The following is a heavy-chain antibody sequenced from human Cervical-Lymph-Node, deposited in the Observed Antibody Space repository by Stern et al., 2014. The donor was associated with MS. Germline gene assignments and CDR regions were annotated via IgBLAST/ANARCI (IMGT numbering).Heavy chain of an antibody. CDR3: ARVPTEFDY. CDR2: INTITGNT. Sequence: VQLLESGSELKQPGASVKVSCKASGYTFSSYTLNWVRQAPGQGLEWMGWINTITGNTTYAQGFTGRFGFSSDTSIRTAYLEISSLKAEDTAVYYCARVPTEFDYWGQGTLVTVSS. CDR1: GYTFSSYT. V-gene: IGHV7-4-1*02. J-gene: IGHJ4*02. D-gene: IGHD4-11*01.